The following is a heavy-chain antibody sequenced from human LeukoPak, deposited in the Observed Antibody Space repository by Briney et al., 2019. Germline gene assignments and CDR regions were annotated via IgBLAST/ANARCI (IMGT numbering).Heavy chain of an antibody. CDR3: ARDLRDGYNSRPFDY. J-gene: IGHJ4*02. V-gene: IGHV4-38-2*02. CDR2: IYHSGST. D-gene: IGHD5-24*01. CDR1: GYSISSGYY. Sequence: PSETLSLTCTVSGYSISSGYYWGWIRQPPGKGLEWIGSIYHSGSTYYNPSLKSRVTISVDTSKNQFSLKLSSVTAADTAVYYCARDLRDGYNSRPFDYWGQGTLVTVSS.